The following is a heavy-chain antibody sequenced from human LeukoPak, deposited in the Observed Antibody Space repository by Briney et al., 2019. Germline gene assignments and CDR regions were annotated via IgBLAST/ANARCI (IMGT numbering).Heavy chain of an antibody. J-gene: IGHJ4*02. CDR1: GFTVGSNY. CDR2: IYYSGST. CDR3: ARVAGGLSPFDY. Sequence: PAGSLRLSCAASGFTVGSNYMSWVRQAPGKGLEWIGYIYYSGSTNYNPSLKSRVTISVDTSKNQFSLKLSSVTAADTAVYYCARVAGGLSPFDYWGRGTLVTVYS. D-gene: IGHD3-16*02. V-gene: IGHV4-59*02.